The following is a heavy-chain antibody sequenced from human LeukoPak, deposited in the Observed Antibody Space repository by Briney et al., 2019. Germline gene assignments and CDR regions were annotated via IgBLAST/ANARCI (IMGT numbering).Heavy chain of an antibody. V-gene: IGHV4-38-2*02. CDR2: IYHSGST. CDR1: GASITSYY. D-gene: IGHD3-10*01. Sequence: SETLSLTCAVSGASITSYYRTWIRQPPGKGLEWIGSIYHSGSTYYNPSLKSRVTISVDTSKNQFSLKLSSVTAADTAAYYCARETITMVRGVVADAFDIWGQGTMVTVSS. J-gene: IGHJ3*02. CDR3: ARETITMVRGVVADAFDI.